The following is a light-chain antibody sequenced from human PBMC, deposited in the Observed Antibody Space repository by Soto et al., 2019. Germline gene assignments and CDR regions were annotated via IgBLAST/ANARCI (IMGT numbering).Light chain of an antibody. CDR3: QSYDSSLSGFYV. J-gene: IGLJ1*01. V-gene: IGLV1-40*01. CDR2: ANS. CDR1: SSNIGAGYD. Sequence: QSALTQPPSVSGAPGQRVTISCTGSSSNIGAGYDVHWYQQLPGRAPKLLIYANSNRPSGVPDRFSGSRSGTSASLAITGLQAEDEADYSCQSYDSSLSGFYVFGTGTKATVL.